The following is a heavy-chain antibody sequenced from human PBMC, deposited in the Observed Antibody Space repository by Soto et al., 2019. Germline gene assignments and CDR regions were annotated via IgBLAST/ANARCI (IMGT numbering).Heavy chain of an antibody. V-gene: IGHV3-74*01. CDR2: INSDGSST. CDR1: GFTFSSYW. Sequence: PGGSLRLSCAASGFTFSSYWMHWVRQAPGKGLVWVSRINSDGSSTSYADSVKGRFTISRDNAKNTLYLQMNSLRAEDAAVYYCARAPGGYNLYSAGRGQGTLVTVSS. CDR3: ARAPGGYNLYSAG. D-gene: IGHD5-12*01. J-gene: IGHJ4*02.